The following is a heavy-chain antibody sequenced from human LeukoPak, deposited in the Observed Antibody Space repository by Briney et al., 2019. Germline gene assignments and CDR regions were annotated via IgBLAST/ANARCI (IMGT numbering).Heavy chain of an antibody. CDR1: GFTFSGYY. CDR2: ISSSGSTI. J-gene: IGHJ6*03. CDR3: AKREYQLPFRYYYMDV. Sequence: GGSLRLSCAASGFTFSGYYMSWIRQAPGKGLEWVSYISSSGSTIYYADSVKGRFTISRDNSRNTLYLQMNSLRAEDTAVYYCAKREYQLPFRYYYMDVWGKGTTVTVSS. D-gene: IGHD2-2*01. V-gene: IGHV3-11*01.